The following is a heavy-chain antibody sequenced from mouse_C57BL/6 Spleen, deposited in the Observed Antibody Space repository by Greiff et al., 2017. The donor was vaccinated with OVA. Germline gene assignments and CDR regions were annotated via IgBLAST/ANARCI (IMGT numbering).Heavy chain of an antibody. Sequence: EVKLMESGGGLVQPKGSLKLSCAASGFSFNTYAMNWVRQAPGKGLEWVARIRSKSNNYATYYADSVKDRFTISRDDSESMLYLQMNNLKTEDTAMYYCVIDGYYDGFAYWGQGTLVTVSA. CDR1: GFSFNTYA. V-gene: IGHV10-1*01. J-gene: IGHJ3*01. D-gene: IGHD2-3*01. CDR3: VIDGYYDGFAY. CDR2: IRSKSNNYAT.